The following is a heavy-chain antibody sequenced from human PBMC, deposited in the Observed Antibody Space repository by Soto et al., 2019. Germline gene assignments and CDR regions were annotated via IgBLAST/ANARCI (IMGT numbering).Heavy chain of an antibody. D-gene: IGHD4-17*01. J-gene: IGHJ4*02. CDR3: ASAYGDYSPHPFDY. CDR1: GVSISSYY. CDR2: IYYSGST. Sequence: SETLSLTCTVSGVSISSYYWSWIRQPPGKGLEWIGYIYYSGSTNYNPSLKSRVTISVDTSKNQFSLKLSSVTAADTAVYYCASAYGDYSPHPFDYWGQGTLVTVSS. V-gene: IGHV4-59*01.